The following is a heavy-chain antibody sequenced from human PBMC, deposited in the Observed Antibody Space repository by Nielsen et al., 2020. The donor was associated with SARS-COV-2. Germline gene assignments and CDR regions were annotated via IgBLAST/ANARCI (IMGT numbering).Heavy chain of an antibody. D-gene: IGHD6-13*01. Sequence: GGSLRLSCAASGFIVSTKYMNWVRQAPGKGLEWVSSISSSSSYIYYADSVKGRFTISRDNAKNSLYLQMNSLRAEDTAVYYCARVGQLGYYYYMDVWGKGTTVTVSS. CDR2: ISSSSSYI. CDR3: ARVGQLGYYYYMDV. CDR1: GFIVSTKY. J-gene: IGHJ6*03. V-gene: IGHV3-21*01.